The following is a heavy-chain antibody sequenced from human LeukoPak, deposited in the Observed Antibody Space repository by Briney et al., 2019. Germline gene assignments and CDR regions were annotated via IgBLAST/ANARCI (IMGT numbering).Heavy chain of an antibody. CDR2: INPTTGAT. D-gene: IGHD1/OR15-1a*01. J-gene: IGHJ3*01. CDR3: AREFRTTTWSYDAFDL. Sequence: VASVKVSCKASGYTFTGYYMHWVRQAPGQGLEWVGWINPTTGATHYAQNFQGRVTLTRDTSNNTSYMELSRLTSDDTAVYYCAREFRTTTWSYDAFDLWGQGTMVTVSS. CDR1: GYTFTGYY. V-gene: IGHV1-2*02.